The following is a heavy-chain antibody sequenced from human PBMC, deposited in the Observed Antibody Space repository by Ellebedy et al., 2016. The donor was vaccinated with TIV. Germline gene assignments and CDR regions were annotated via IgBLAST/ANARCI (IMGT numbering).Heavy chain of an antibody. Sequence: GESLKISCVASGFTFRSEWMSWVRQAPGKGLEWVANIKEDGSEKDYVDLVKGLFTISRDNAKNSLYRQMNNLRVEDTAVYYCARAHFWGQGTLVTVSS. J-gene: IGHJ4*02. CDR2: IKEDGSEK. CDR3: ARAHF. CDR1: GFTFRSEW. V-gene: IGHV3-7*01. D-gene: IGHD3-3*02.